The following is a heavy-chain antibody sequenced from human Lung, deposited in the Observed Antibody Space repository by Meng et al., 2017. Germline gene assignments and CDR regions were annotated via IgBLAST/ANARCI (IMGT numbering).Heavy chain of an antibody. Sequence: QGRRQEAGTGLVKPSQTLSLNCTVSGGSISSSNSYWSWIRQPPGKGLEWSGHIYNSGSTYYNPSLKSRITISVDTSKNQFSLKLSSVTAADTAVYYCARGQKGYFDLWGRGTLVTVSS. V-gene: IGHV4-30-4*01. CDR3: ARGQKGYFDL. CDR1: GGSISSSNSY. J-gene: IGHJ2*01. CDR2: IYNSGST.